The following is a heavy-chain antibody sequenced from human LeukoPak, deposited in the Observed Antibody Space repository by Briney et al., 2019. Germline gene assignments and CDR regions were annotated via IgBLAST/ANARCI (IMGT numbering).Heavy chain of an antibody. CDR3: AKSSSTYYYDN. J-gene: IGHJ4*02. Sequence: GRSLRLSCAASGFTFDDYAMHWVRQAPGKGLEWVSGISWNSGSIGYADSVKGRFTISRDNAKNSLYLQMNSLRAEDTALYYCAKSSSTYYYDNWGQGTLVTVSS. CDR2: ISWNSGSI. D-gene: IGHD6-6*01. CDR1: GFTFDDYA. V-gene: IGHV3-9*01.